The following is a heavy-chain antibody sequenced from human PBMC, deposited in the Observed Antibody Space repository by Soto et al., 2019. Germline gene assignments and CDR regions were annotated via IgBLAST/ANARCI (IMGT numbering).Heavy chain of an antibody. CDR3: ARDIVVVPAAIEGYYYYGMDV. CDR1: GGTFSSYA. Sequence: QVQLVQSGAEVKKPGSSVKVSCKASGGTFSSYAISWVRQAPGQGLEWRGGIIPIFGTANYAQKFQGRVTITADESTSTAYMELSSLRSEDTAVYYCARDIVVVPAAIEGYYYYGMDVWGQGTTVTVSS. J-gene: IGHJ6*02. D-gene: IGHD2-2*01. CDR2: IIPIFGTA. V-gene: IGHV1-69*01.